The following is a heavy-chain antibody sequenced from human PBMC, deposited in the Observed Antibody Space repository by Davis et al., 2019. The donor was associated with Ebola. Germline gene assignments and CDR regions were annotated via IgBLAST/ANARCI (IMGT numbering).Heavy chain of an antibody. J-gene: IGHJ4*02. D-gene: IGHD1-7*01. CDR3: ARGYWNYRWYFDY. Sequence: GGSLRLSCAASGFTFSASWMSWVRQAPGKGLEWVADIKHDGIETKYADSVKGRFAISRDNAENSLYLQMNSLRAEDTAVYYCARGYWNYRWYFDYWGQGTLVTVSS. CDR1: GFTFSASW. CDR2: IKHDGIET. V-gene: IGHV3-7*03.